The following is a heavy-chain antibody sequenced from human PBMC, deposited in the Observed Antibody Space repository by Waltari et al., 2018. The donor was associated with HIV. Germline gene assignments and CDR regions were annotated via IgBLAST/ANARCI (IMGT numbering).Heavy chain of an antibody. D-gene: IGHD3-16*01. CDR1: GGSISNTHYY. CDR3: ARISTWFNLEEGDV. J-gene: IGHJ6*02. Sequence: QLQLQESGPGLVKPSETLSLTCTVSGGSISNTHYYWGWIRQPPGKGLQWIASIYYSGNTDYNPSLQSRVTISVDTSKNQFSLKMTSVTAADAALYYCARISTWFNLEEGDVWGQGTTVTVSS. V-gene: IGHV4-39*01. CDR2: IYYSGNT.